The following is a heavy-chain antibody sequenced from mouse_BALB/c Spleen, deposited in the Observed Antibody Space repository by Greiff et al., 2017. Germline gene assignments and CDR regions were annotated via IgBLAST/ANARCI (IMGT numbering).Heavy chain of an antibody. CDR3: ARGEGFAY. CDR1: GYTFTDYA. CDR2: ISTYYGDA. J-gene: IGHJ3*01. Sequence: VQLQESGAELVGPGVSVKISCKGSGYTFTDYAMHWVKQSHAKSLEWIGVISTYYGDASYNQKFKGKATMTVDKSSSTAYMELARLTSEDSAIYYCARGEGFAYWGQGTLVTVSA. V-gene: IGHV1S137*01.